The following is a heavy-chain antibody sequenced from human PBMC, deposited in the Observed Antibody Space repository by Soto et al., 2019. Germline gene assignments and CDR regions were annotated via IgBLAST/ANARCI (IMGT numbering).Heavy chain of an antibody. V-gene: IGHV1-18*01. Sequence: ASVKVSCKASGYTFTSYGISWVRQAPGQGLEWMGWISAYNGNTNYAQKLQGRVTMTTDTSTSTAYMELSSLRSEDTAVYYCARVSYYDSSGYSGNWFDPWGQGTLVTVSS. CDR3: ARVSYYDSSGYSGNWFDP. D-gene: IGHD3-22*01. J-gene: IGHJ5*02. CDR2: ISAYNGNT. CDR1: GYTFTSYG.